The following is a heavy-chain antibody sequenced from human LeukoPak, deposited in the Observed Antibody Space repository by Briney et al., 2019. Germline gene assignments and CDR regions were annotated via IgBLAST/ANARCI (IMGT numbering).Heavy chain of an antibody. D-gene: IGHD3-16*01. CDR2: INSDESST. CDR1: GFTFSSYW. V-gene: IGHV3-74*01. Sequence: PGGSLRLSCAASGFTFSSYWMHWVRQAPGKGLVWVSHINSDESSTNYADSVKGRFTISRDNAKNTLYLQMNSLRAEDTAVYYCARAGWGSDVDYWGQGTLVTVSS. CDR3: ARAGWGSDVDY. J-gene: IGHJ4*02.